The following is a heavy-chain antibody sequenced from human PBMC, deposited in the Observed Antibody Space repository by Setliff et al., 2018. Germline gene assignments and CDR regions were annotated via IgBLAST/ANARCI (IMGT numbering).Heavy chain of an antibody. CDR2: IYPGDSDT. D-gene: IGHD6-25*01. J-gene: IGHJ3*02. Sequence: GESLKISCKGSGYRFSSYWIGWVRQMPGKGLECMGIIYPGDSDTRYGPSFQGQVTISVDKSTNTAHLQLSSLKASDTAMYYCARLGAPASHDAFDIWGQGTMVTVSS. CDR3: ARLGAPASHDAFDI. V-gene: IGHV5-51*01. CDR1: GYRFSSYW.